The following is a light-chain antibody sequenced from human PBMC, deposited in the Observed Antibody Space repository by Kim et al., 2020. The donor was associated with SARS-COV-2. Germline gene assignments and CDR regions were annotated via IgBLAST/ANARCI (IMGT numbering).Light chain of an antibody. CDR2: DAS. J-gene: IGKJ4*01. CDR1: QSIRSRY. CDR3: QQYGRSPRT. Sequence: SPGERATLSCRASQSIRSRYFAWYLQKPGQTPRLLIFDASSRVTGIPDRFSGSGSGTEFTLTISRLEPEDFAVYYCQQYGRSPRTFGGGTKVDIK. V-gene: IGKV3-20*01.